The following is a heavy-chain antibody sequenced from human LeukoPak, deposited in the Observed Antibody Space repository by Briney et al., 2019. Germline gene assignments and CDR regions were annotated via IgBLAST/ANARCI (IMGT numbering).Heavy chain of an antibody. CDR1: GYTFSSYD. D-gene: IGHD6-19*01. J-gene: IGHJ1*01. CDR2: MNPNSGNT. Sequence: ASVKVSCKASGYTFSSYDINWVGQATGQGLEWMGRMNPNSGNTGYAQKFQGRLNMTRNTSIDTAYMELSSLRSDDTAVYYCARRVGSGWPVQHWGQGTLVTVSS. V-gene: IGHV1-8*01. CDR3: ARRVGSGWPVQH.